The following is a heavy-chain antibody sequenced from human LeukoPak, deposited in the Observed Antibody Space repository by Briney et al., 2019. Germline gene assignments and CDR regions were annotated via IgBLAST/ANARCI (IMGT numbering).Heavy chain of an antibody. J-gene: IGHJ3*02. CDR1: GGSISNKY. V-gene: IGHV4-34*01. CDR2: INHSGST. Sequence: PSETLSLTCTVSGGSISNKYWSWIRQPPGKGLEWIGEINHSGSTNYNPSLKSRVTISVDTSKNQFSLKLSSVTAADTAVYYCARSGYTTRRHAAFDIWGQGTMVAVSS. CDR3: ARSGYTTRRHAAFDI. D-gene: IGHD6-13*01.